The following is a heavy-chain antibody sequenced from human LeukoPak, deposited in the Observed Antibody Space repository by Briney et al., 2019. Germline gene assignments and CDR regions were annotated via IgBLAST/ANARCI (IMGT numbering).Heavy chain of an antibody. CDR1: GFTFSSYR. D-gene: IGHD6-19*01. Sequence: PGGSLRLSCAASGFTFSSYRMNWVRQAPGKGLEWVSSISTSSSYIYYADSMRGGFTISRDNSKNTLYLQLNSLRADDTAVYYCTGNSGWYGVSWGQGTLVTVSS. J-gene: IGHJ4*02. CDR3: TGNSGWYGVS. V-gene: IGHV3-21*04. CDR2: ISTSSSYI.